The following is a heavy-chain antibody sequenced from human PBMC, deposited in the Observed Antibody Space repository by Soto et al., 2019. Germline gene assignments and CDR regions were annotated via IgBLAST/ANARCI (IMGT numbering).Heavy chain of an antibody. CDR2: IYPGDSDT. Sequence: GESLKISCTGSGYSFTSYWIGWVRQMPGKGLECMGIIYPGDSDTRYSPSFQGQVTISTDKSISTAYLQWSSLKASDTAMYYCPRRLYDSSYPDAFDIWGQGTRVTVSS. D-gene: IGHD3-22*01. CDR3: PRRLYDSSYPDAFDI. J-gene: IGHJ3*02. CDR1: GYSFTSYW. V-gene: IGHV5-51*01.